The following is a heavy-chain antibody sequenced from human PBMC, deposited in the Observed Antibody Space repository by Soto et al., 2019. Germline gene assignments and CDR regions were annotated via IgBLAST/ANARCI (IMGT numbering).Heavy chain of an antibody. CDR2: ISYDGSNK. D-gene: IGHD3-22*01. J-gene: IGHJ2*01. V-gene: IGHV3-30-3*01. Sequence: QVQLVESGGGVVQPGRSLRLSCAASGFTFSSYAMHWVRQAPGKGLEWVAVISYDGSNKYYADSVKGRFTISRDNSKNTLYLQMNSLRAEDTAVYYCARDSYYYDSSGYHFDLWGRGTLVTVSS. CDR1: GFTFSSYA. CDR3: ARDSYYYDSSGYHFDL.